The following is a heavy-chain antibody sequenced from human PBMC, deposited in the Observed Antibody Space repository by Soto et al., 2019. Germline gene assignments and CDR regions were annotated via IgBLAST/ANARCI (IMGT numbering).Heavy chain of an antibody. CDR1: GFTFSDYY. J-gene: IGHJ4*02. CDR3: ARDLGYYASDGYFDY. V-gene: IGHV3-11*01. D-gene: IGHD3-22*01. CDR2: ISSSVSII. Sequence: GGSVRLSFAASGFTFSDYYMSWIRQAPGKGLEWVSYISSSVSIIYYADSVKGRFTISRDNAKNSLYLQLNSLRAEDTAVYYCARDLGYYASDGYFDYWGQGTLVTVSS.